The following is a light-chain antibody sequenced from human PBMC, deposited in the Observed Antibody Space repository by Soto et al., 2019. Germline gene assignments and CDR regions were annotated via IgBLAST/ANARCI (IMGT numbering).Light chain of an antibody. CDR1: QSVGSSY. J-gene: IGKJ5*01. CDR3: QQYTGPPTT. CDR2: EAS. V-gene: IGKV3-20*01. Sequence: EIVLTQSPGTLSLSPGERATLSCRASQSVGSSYLAWHQQKPGQAPRLLMYEASTRATGIPARFSGGGSGTDFTLTISSLEPEDSAVYFCQQYTGPPTTFGQGTRLEIK.